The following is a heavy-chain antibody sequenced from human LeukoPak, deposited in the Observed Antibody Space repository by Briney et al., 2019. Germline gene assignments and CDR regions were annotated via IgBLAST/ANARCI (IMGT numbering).Heavy chain of an antibody. Sequence: AGTLRLSCAASGVTVSSNYMSWVRQAPGKGLEWVSVIYTGGTTYYADSVKGRFTISRDNSKNTLYLQMNSLRVEDTAIYYCAKVTVTMAATGDYWGQGILVTVSS. CDR3: AKVTVTMAATGDY. J-gene: IGHJ4*02. D-gene: IGHD2-15*01. V-gene: IGHV3-53*01. CDR1: GVTVSSNY. CDR2: IYTGGTT.